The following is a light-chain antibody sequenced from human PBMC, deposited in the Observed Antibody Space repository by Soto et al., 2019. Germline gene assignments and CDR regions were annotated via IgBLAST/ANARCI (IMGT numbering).Light chain of an antibody. Sequence: EIVLTPSPGTLSLSPGERATLSCRASQSVSSSYLAWYQQKPGQAPRLLIYGASTRATGIPARFSGSGSGTEFTLTISSLQSEDFAVYYCQQYNNWPPWTFGQGTKV. V-gene: IGKV3-15*01. CDR1: QSVSSSY. CDR2: GAS. CDR3: QQYNNWPPWT. J-gene: IGKJ1*01.